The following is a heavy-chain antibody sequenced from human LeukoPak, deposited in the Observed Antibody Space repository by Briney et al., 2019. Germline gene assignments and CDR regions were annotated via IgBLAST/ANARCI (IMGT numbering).Heavy chain of an antibody. V-gene: IGHV4-39*01. Sequence: GSLRLSCAASGFTFRSYSMNWVRQSPGKGLEWIGSAYYTGEIYSTPSLKSRLTISVDTSKNQFALTLTSVTAADTAVYYCGRHVSNGWDYHYGLDVWGQGTTVTVSS. CDR3: GRHVSNGWDYHYGLDV. CDR1: GFTFRSYSMN. D-gene: IGHD6-19*01. CDR2: AYYTGEI. J-gene: IGHJ6*02.